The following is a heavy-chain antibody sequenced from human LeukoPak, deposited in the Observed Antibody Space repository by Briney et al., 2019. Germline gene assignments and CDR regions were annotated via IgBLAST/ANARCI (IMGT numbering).Heavy chain of an antibody. D-gene: IGHD2-2*01. Sequence: GGSLRLFCAASGFTFSSYAMHWVRQAPGKGLEWVAVISYDGSNKYYADSVKGRFTISRDNSKNTLYLQMNSLRAEDTAVYYCARTPYQLLFVAAYWGQGTLVTVSS. CDR1: GFTFSSYA. V-gene: IGHV3-30*04. CDR3: ARTPYQLLFVAAY. CDR2: ISYDGSNK. J-gene: IGHJ4*02.